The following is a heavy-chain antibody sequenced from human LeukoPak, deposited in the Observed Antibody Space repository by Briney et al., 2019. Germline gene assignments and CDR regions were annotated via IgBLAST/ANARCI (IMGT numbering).Heavy chain of an antibody. CDR1: GGSISSYY. CDR2: IYYSGST. Sequence: SETLSLTCTVSGGSISSYYWSWIRQPPGKGLEWIGYIYYSGSTKYNPSLKSRVTISVDTSKNQFSLNLSSVTAADTAVYYCARGRPPHDYGTLFDYWGQGTLVTVSS. D-gene: IGHD4-17*01. CDR3: ARGRPPHDYGTLFDY. J-gene: IGHJ4*02. V-gene: IGHV4-59*01.